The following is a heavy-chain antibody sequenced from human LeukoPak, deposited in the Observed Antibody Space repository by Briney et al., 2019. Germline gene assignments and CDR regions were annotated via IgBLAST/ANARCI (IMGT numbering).Heavy chain of an antibody. CDR3: ARAWVMTYYFDY. CDR2: IIPIFGTA. CDR1: GGTFSSYA. D-gene: IGHD2-21*01. V-gene: IGHV1-69*13. J-gene: IGHJ4*02. Sequence: SVKVSCKASGGTFSSYAISWVRQAPGQGREWMGGIIPIFGTANYAQKFQGRVTITADESTSTAYMELSSLRSEDTAVYYCARAWVMTYYFDYWGQGTLVTVSS.